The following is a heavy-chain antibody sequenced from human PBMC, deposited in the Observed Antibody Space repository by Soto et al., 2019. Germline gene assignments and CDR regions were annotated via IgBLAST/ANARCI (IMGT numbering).Heavy chain of an antibody. CDR2: IYYSGST. CDR3: ARGVTLVRGVILYYLDS. D-gene: IGHD3-10*01. J-gene: IGHJ4*02. CDR1: GGSVSSGSYY. V-gene: IGHV4-61*01. Sequence: PSETLSLTCTVSGGSVSSGSYYGSWIRQPPGKGLEWIGYIYYSGSTNYNPSLKSRVTISVDTAKNQFSLKLSSVTAADTAVYSSARGVTLVRGVILYYLDSWGPGTLVTVSS.